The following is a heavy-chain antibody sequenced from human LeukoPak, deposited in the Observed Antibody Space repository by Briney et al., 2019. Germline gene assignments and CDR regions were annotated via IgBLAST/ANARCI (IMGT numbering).Heavy chain of an antibody. D-gene: IGHD6-6*01. CDR1: GFTFDDYG. Sequence: GGSLRLSCAASGFTFDDYGMSWVRQAPGKGLEWVSGINWNGGRAGHADSVKGRFTISRDNAKNSLYLQMNSLRAEDTALYYCARGRYSSSWDNYYYMDVWGKGTTVTVSS. V-gene: IGHV3-20*04. J-gene: IGHJ6*03. CDR3: ARGRYSSSWDNYYYMDV. CDR2: INWNGGRA.